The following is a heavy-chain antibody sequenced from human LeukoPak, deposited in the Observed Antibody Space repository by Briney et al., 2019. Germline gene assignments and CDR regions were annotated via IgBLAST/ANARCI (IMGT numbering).Heavy chain of an antibody. CDR1: GGSISSSSYY. CDR2: IYYSGST. V-gene: IGHV4-39*07. J-gene: IGHJ2*01. D-gene: IGHD2-2*01. CDR3: ASQVEGCSSTSCYHGPFDWYFDL. Sequence: SETLALTCAVSGGSISSSSYYWGWIRQPPGKGLEWIGSIYYSGSTYYNPSLKSRVTISVDTSKNQFSLKLSSVTAADTAVYYCASQVEGCSSTSCYHGPFDWYFDLWGRGTLVTVSS.